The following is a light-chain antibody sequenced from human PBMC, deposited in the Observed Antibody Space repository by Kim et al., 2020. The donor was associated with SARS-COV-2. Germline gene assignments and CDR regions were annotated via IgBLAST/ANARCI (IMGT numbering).Light chain of an antibody. V-gene: IGKV3-15*01. J-gene: IGKJ4*01. CDR1: QSINSY. CDR3: QQYSEWPPLS. CDR2: GAS. Sequence: SPGERATLSCRASQSINSYLAGYQQKPGQAPRLLIYGASTRATGIPARFSGSGSGTEFTLTLSSLQSEDFAVYYCQQYSEWPPLSFGGGTKVDIK.